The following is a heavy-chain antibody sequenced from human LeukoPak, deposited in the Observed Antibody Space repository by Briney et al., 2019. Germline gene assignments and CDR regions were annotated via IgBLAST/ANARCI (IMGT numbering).Heavy chain of an antibody. CDR2: IKQDGSEK. D-gene: IGHD5-18*01. CDR1: GFTFSSYA. CDR3: ARDSPYSYAESYFDY. V-gene: IGHV3-7*01. J-gene: IGHJ4*02. Sequence: PGGSLRLSCAASGFTFSSYAMHWVRQAPGKGLEWVANIKQDGSEKYYVDSVKGRFTISRDNAKNSLYLQMNSLRAEDTAVYYCARDSPYSYAESYFDYWGQGTLVTVSS.